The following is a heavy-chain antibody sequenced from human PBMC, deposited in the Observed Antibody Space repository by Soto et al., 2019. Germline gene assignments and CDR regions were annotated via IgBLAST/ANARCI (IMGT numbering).Heavy chain of an antibody. Sequence: PGGSLRLSCAASGFTFSTYAMIWVRQAPGKGLEWVSVITGSGGSTYYADSVKGRFTISRDTSKNTLFLQMNSLRAEDTAVYYCAKQGEFRAFDIWGQGTMVTVSS. V-gene: IGHV3-23*01. J-gene: IGHJ3*02. D-gene: IGHD3-10*01. CDR3: AKQGEFRAFDI. CDR1: GFTFSTYA. CDR2: ITGSGGST.